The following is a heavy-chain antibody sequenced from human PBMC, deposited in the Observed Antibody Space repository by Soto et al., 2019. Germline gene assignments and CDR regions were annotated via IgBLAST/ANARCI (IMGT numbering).Heavy chain of an antibody. CDR2: IYTSGST. J-gene: IGHJ4*02. CDR1: GGSISSYY. CDR3: ARHIQWPPSGGFDY. D-gene: IGHD5-12*01. V-gene: IGHV4-4*07. Sequence: QVQLQESGPGLVKPSETLSLTCTVSGGSISSYYWSWIRQPAGKGLEWIGRIYTSGSTNYNPSLKSRVTMSLDTSNNQFSLKLSSVTAADTAVYYCARHIQWPPSGGFDYWGQGTLVTVSS.